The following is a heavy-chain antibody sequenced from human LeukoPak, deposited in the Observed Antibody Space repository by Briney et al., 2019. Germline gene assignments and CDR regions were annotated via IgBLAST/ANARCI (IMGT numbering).Heavy chain of an antibody. Sequence: PGGSLRLSCAASGFTFSSYGMHWVRQVPGKGLEWVAVIWYDGSNKYYADSVKGRFTISRDNSKNTLYLQMNSLRAEDTAIYYCARDVSGRFDYWGQGTLVTVSS. V-gene: IGHV3-33*01. J-gene: IGHJ4*02. CDR1: GFTFSSYG. D-gene: IGHD2-15*01. CDR2: IWYDGSNK. CDR3: ARDVSGRFDY.